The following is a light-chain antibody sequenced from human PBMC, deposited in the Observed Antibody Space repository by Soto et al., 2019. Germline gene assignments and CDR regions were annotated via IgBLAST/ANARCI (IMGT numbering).Light chain of an antibody. CDR2: VNSDGSH. V-gene: IGLV4-69*01. J-gene: IGLJ2*01. CDR1: SGHRSYA. Sequence: QPVLTQSPSASASLGASVKLTCTLSSGHRSYAIAWHQQQPEKGPRYLMKVNSDGSHNKGDGIPDRFSGSSSGAERYLTISSLQSEDEADYYCQTWGTGIQVFGGGTKLTVL. CDR3: QTWGTGIQV.